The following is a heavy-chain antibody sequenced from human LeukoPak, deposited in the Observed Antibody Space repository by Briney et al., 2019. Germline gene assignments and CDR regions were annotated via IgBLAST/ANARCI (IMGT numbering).Heavy chain of an antibody. CDR1: RYTFTRYG. V-gene: IGHV1-18*01. Sequence: ASVKVSCKASRYTFTRYGISWVRQAPGQGLEWMGWISAYNGNTNYAQKLQGRVTMTTDTSTSTAYMELRSLRSDDTAVYYCATDTNYDILTGPGSWGQGTLVTVSS. J-gene: IGHJ5*02. CDR2: ISAYNGNT. D-gene: IGHD3-9*01. CDR3: ATDTNYDILTGPGS.